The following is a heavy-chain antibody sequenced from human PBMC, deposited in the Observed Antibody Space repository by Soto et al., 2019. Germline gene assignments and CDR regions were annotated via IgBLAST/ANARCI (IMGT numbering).Heavy chain of an antibody. CDR1: GLPHSNFA. Sequence: GGSQRLSCTAYGLPHSNFAMMWVRQAPGRGLVWVSRINSDGSSTSYADSVKGRFTISRDNAKNTLYLQMNSLRAEDTAVYYCAREGNLLRNNWSVPGGQGTL. CDR2: INSDGSST. J-gene: IGHJ5*02. CDR3: AREGNLLRNNWSVP. V-gene: IGHV3-74*01. D-gene: IGHD1-7*01.